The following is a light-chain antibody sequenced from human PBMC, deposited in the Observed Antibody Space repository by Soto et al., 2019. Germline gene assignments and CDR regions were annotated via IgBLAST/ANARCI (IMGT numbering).Light chain of an antibody. Sequence: EVLMTQSPATLSVSPGERVILSCRASQRISNDLAWYQQKAGKAPRLLIYDASTRATGIPARFSGSGSGTEFTLTISSLQSEDFAVYFCQQYNNWPPWTFGQGTKVEIK. CDR2: DAS. CDR1: QRISND. CDR3: QQYNNWPPWT. V-gene: IGKV3-15*01. J-gene: IGKJ1*01.